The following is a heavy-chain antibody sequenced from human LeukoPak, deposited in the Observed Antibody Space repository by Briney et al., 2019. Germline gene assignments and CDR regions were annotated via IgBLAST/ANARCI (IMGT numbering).Heavy chain of an antibody. J-gene: IGHJ4*02. CDR1: GYTFTSYY. Sequence: ASVKVSCKASGYTFTSYYMHWVRQAPGQGLEWMGIINPSGGSTSYAQKFQGRVTMSRDTSISTAYMELSSLRSEDTAVYYCARLPKYSRPLDYWGQGTLVTVSS. D-gene: IGHD6-6*01. CDR2: INPSGGST. CDR3: ARLPKYSRPLDY. V-gene: IGHV1-46*01.